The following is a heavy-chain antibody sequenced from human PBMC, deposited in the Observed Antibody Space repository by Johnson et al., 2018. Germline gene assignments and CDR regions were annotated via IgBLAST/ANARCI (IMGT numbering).Heavy chain of an antibody. J-gene: IGHJ6*03. CDR3: ARDRGYCRGSGCFFYYMDV. CDR2: TSYDGNNK. CDR1: GFSFSSYV. Sequence: QVQLVQSGGGVVQPGRSLRLSCAASGFSFSSYVMAWVRQAPGKGLEWVAGTSYDGNNKYFADSVRSRLGISRDIAKNTLDLQVHSLGAEDRAVYYCARDRGYCRGSGCFFYYMDVWGKGTTVTVAS. D-gene: IGHD2-15*01. V-gene: IGHV3-30*03.